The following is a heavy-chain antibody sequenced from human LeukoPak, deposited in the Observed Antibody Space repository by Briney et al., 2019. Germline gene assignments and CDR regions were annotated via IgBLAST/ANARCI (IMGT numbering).Heavy chain of an antibody. CDR3: AKDSSSWLTDAFDI. CDR1: GFTFDDYA. Sequence: GGSLRLSCAASGFTFDDYAMHWVRQAPGKGLEGVSGISWNSGSIGYADSVKGRFTISRDNAKNSLYLQMNSLRAEDTALYYCAKDSSSWLTDAFDIWGQGTMVTVSS. J-gene: IGHJ3*02. D-gene: IGHD6-13*01. V-gene: IGHV3-9*01. CDR2: ISWNSGSI.